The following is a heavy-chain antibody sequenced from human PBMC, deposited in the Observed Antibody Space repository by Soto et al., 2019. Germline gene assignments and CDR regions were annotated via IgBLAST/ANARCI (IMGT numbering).Heavy chain of an antibody. CDR1: GFTFGDYA. Sequence: GGSLRLSCTASGFTFGDYAMSWFRQAPGKGLEWVGFIRSKAYGGTTEYAASVKGRFTISRDDSKSIAYLQMNSLKTEDTAVYYCTRAINPTTVTIFDYWGQGTLVTVSS. D-gene: IGHD4-17*01. CDR2: IRSKAYGGTT. CDR3: TRAINPTTVTIFDY. J-gene: IGHJ4*02. V-gene: IGHV3-49*03.